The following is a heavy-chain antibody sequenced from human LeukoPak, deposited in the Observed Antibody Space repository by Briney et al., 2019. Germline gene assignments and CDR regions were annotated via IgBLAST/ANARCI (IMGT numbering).Heavy chain of an antibody. CDR1: GYSISSGYY. V-gene: IGHV4-38-2*01. Sequence: PSETLSLTCAVSGYSISSGYYWGWIRQPPGKGLEWIGSIYHSGSTYYNPSLKSRVTISVDTSKNQFSLKLSSVTAADTAVYYCARHNYDFRSGYSHTGINWFDPWGQGTLVTVSS. CDR2: IYHSGST. D-gene: IGHD3-3*01. J-gene: IGHJ5*02. CDR3: ARHNYDFRSGYSHTGINWFDP.